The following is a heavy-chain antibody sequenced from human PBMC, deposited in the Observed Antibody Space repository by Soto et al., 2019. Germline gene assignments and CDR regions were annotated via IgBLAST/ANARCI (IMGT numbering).Heavy chain of an antibody. V-gene: IGHV1-69*12. CDR2: IIPIFGTA. D-gene: IGHD2-15*01. Sequence: QVQLVQSGAEVKKPGSSVKVSCKASGGTFSSYAISWVRQAPGQGLEWMGGIIPIFGTANYAQKFHGRVTITADESTSTAYMEMSSLRTEDTAVYYCASRDVLLLNGMDVWGQGTTVTVSS. CDR3: ASRDVLLLNGMDV. CDR1: GGTFSSYA. J-gene: IGHJ6*02.